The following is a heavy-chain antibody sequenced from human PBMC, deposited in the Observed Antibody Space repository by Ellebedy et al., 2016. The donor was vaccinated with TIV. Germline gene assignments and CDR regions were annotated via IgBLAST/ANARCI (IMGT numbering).Heavy chain of an antibody. D-gene: IGHD2-15*01. CDR1: GGSISSYY. J-gene: IGHJ6*02. Sequence: SETLSLTCTVSGGSISSYYWRWIRHPPGTGLEWIGYIYYSGSTNYNPSLESRVTIPVDTSKNHFSLKLSSVTAADTAVYYCARDGLRYCSGGSCYAEYGMDVWGQGTTVTVSS. CDR3: ARDGLRYCSGGSCYAEYGMDV. V-gene: IGHV4-59*01. CDR2: IYYSGST.